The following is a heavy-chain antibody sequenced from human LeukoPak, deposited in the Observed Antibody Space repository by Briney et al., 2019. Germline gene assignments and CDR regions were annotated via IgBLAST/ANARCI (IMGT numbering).Heavy chain of an antibody. D-gene: IGHD6-13*01. CDR1: GFAFDDYA. CDR2: ISWDSGGI. CDR3: AKARYSSSRIDAFDI. Sequence: GGSLRLSCAASGFAFDDYAMHWVRQVPGKGLEWVSGISWDSGGIGYADSVKGRFTISRDNAKNSLYLQMNSLRAEDMALYYCAKARYSSSRIDAFDIWGQGTMVTVSS. V-gene: IGHV3-9*03. J-gene: IGHJ3*02.